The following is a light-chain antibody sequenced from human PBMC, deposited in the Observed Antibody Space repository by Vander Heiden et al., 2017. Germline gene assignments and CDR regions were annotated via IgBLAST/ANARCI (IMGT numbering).Light chain of an antibody. CDR3: QQYYSFPPT. CDR2: TAS. J-gene: IGKJ1*01. V-gene: IGKV1D-8*01. Sequence: VIGMTQSPLLLPASLGDRVTISCRFSQGISSYLAWYQQRPGKAPELLIYTASTLQSGVPSRFSGSGSGTDFTLTISCLQSEDFATYYCQQYYSFPPTFGQGTKVEIK. CDR1: QGISSY.